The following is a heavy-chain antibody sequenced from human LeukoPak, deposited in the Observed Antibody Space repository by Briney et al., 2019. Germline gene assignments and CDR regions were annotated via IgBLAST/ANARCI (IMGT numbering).Heavy chain of an antibody. V-gene: IGHV3-64D*06. J-gene: IGHJ4*02. D-gene: IGHD3-10*01. CDR1: GFTFSSYA. CDR2: ISSNGGST. CDR3: VKESEVTMVRGVPYFDY. Sequence: GGSLRLSCSASGFTFSSYAMRWVRQAPGKGLEYVSAISSNGGSTYYADSVKGRFTISRDNSKNTLYLQMSSLRAEDTAVYYCVKESEVTMVRGVPYFDYWGQGTLVTVSS.